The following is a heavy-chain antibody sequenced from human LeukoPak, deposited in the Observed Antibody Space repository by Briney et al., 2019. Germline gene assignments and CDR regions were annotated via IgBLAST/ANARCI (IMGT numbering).Heavy chain of an antibody. V-gene: IGHV1-8*03. Sequence: ASVKVSCKASGHTFTSYDINWLRQATGQGLEWMGWMNPNSGNTGYAQKFQGRVTITRNTSISTAYMELSSLRSEDTAVYYCARGKMVRGKIGYYYMDVWGKGTTVTVSS. D-gene: IGHD3-10*01. J-gene: IGHJ6*03. CDR2: MNPNSGNT. CDR3: ARGKMVRGKIGYYYMDV. CDR1: GHTFTSYD.